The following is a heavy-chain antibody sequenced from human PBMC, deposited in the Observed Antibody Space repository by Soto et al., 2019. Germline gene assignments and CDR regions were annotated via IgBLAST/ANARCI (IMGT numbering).Heavy chain of an antibody. Sequence: ASVKVSCKASGYTFTSYAMHWVRQAPGQRLEWMGWINAGNGNTKYSQKFQGRVTITRDTSASTAYMELSSLRSEDTAVYYCARDASYCSSTSCYEPSDPWGQGTLVTVSS. CDR3: ARDASYCSSTSCYEPSDP. CDR1: GYTFTSYA. CDR2: INAGNGNT. J-gene: IGHJ5*02. V-gene: IGHV1-3*01. D-gene: IGHD2-2*01.